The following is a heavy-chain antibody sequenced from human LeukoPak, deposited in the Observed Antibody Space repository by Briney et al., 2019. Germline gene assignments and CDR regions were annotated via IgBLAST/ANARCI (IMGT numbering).Heavy chain of an antibody. CDR2: INPNSGGT. V-gene: IGHV1-2*02. D-gene: IGHD1-20*01. CDR1: GYTFTDYY. J-gene: IGHJ5*02. Sequence: ASVKVSCKASGYTFTDYYMHWVRQAPGQGLEWMGWINPNSGGTNYAQKFQGRVTMTRDTSISTAYMELSRLRSDDTAVYYCARKYNWNQNWFDPWGQGTLVTVSS. CDR3: ARKYNWNQNWFDP.